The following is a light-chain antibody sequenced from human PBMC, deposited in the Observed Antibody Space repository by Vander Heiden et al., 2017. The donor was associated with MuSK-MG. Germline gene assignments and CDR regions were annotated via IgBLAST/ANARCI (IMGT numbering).Light chain of an antibody. J-gene: IGLJ2*01. Sequence: QSALTQPASVSGSPGQSITISCTGTSNDVGSYDYVSWYQQHPGKAPKLIIYDVANRPSGVSNRFSGSKSGNTASLTISRLQTEDEADFYCSSYTASSTLVFGGGTRLTVL. V-gene: IGLV2-14*01. CDR2: DVA. CDR1: SNDVGSYDY. CDR3: SSYTASSTLV.